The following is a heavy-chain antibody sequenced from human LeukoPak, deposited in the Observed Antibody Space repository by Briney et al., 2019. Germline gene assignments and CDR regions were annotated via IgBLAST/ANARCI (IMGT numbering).Heavy chain of an antibody. CDR2: IKQDGSEK. Sequence: GGSLRLSCAASGFTFSSYWMSWVRQAPGKGLEWVANIKQDGSEKNYVDSVRGRFTITRDNAKNSLYLQMNSLRPEDMAVYYCARDGYASGSHDYWGQGTLVTVSS. CDR1: GFTFSSYW. D-gene: IGHD3-10*01. J-gene: IGHJ4*02. CDR3: ARDGYASGSHDY. V-gene: IGHV3-7*01.